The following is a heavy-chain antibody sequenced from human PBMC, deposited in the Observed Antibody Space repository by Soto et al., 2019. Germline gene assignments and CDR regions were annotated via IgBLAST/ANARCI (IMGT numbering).Heavy chain of an antibody. J-gene: IGHJ4*02. D-gene: IGHD3-22*01. V-gene: IGHV1-8*01. CDR2: MNPNSFNT. CDR3: ARDGEYSSSGSFDY. Sequence: ASVKVSCKASGYTFTSYDINWVRQAPGQGLEWVGWMNPNSFNTGYAQKFQGRVTMTRDTSISTAYMELSSLRSDDTAVYYCARDGEYSSSGSFDYWGQGTLVTVS. CDR1: GYTFTSYD.